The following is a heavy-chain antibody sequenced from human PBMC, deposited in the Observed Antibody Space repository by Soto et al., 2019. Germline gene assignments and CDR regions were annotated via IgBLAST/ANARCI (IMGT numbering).Heavy chain of an antibody. CDR2: ISSSSSTI. Sequence: PGGSLRLSCAASGFTFSSYSMNWVRQAPGKGLEWVSYISSSSSTIYYADSVKGRFTISRDNAKNSLYLQMNSLRDEDTAVYYCARDGGLLWFGEPYYYYGMDVWGQGTTVTV. D-gene: IGHD3-10*01. J-gene: IGHJ6*02. V-gene: IGHV3-48*02. CDR1: GFTFSSYS. CDR3: ARDGGLLWFGEPYYYYGMDV.